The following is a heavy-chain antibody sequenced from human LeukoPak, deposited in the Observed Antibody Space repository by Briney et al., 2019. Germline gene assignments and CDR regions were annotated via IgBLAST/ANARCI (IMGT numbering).Heavy chain of an antibody. CDR3: ARSRLPPSTADSTRMYYSYMDV. Sequence: ASVKVSCKASGYTFTNNFIHWVRQAPGQGLEWMGGIIPIFGTANYAQKFQGRVTITTDESTSTAYMELSSLRSEDTAVYYCARSRLPPSTADSTRMYYSYMDVWGKGTTVTVSS. V-gene: IGHV1-69*05. D-gene: IGHD5/OR15-5a*01. CDR2: IIPIFGTA. J-gene: IGHJ6*03. CDR1: GYTFTNNF.